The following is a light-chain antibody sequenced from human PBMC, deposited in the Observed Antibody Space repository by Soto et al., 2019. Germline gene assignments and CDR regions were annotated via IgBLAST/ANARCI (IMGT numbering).Light chain of an antibody. CDR3: LQRTNWGT. CDR1: QSISSY. V-gene: IGKV3-11*01. J-gene: IGKJ1*01. CDR2: DAS. Sequence: EIVLTQSPATLSLSPGERATLSCRASQSISSYLAWYQQKPGQAPRLLIYDASNRATGIPARFSGSGSGTDFTLTISSLEPEDFAVYSCLQRTNWGTIGQGTNVEIK.